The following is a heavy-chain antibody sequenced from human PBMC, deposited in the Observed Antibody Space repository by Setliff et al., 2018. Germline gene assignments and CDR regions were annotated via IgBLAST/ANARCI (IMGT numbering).Heavy chain of an antibody. CDR3: TVYNTGSSKDHY. CDR2: VYHSGST. J-gene: IGHJ4*02. D-gene: IGHD2-8*02. Sequence: PSETLSLTCTVSGYSISSGYYWGWIRQPPGKGLEWIGSVYHSGSTYDNPALKSRVTISVDTSKSQCSLKLSSVTAADTALYYCTVYNTGSSKDHYWGQGTPVTVSS. V-gene: IGHV4-38-2*02. CDR1: GYSISSGYY.